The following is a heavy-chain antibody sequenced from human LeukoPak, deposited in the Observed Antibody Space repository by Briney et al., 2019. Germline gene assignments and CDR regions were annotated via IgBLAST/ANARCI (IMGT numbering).Heavy chain of an antibody. CDR3: ASVRSWSFDY. D-gene: IGHD6-13*01. CDR1: GFTFSSYA. J-gene: IGHJ4*02. V-gene: IGHV3-23*01. Sequence: PGGSLRLSCAASGFTFSSYAMSRVRQAPGKGLEWVSIISGSGDTTYYADSVKGRFTISRDNSKNTLYLQMNSLRADDMAVYPCASVRSWSFDYWGQGTLVTVSS. CDR2: ISGSGDTT.